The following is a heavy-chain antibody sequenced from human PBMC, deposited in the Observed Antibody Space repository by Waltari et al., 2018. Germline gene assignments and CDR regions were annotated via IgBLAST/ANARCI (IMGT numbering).Heavy chain of an antibody. V-gene: IGHV3-48*01. Sequence: VQLVESGGGVVQPGGSLRLSCAASGFTFSSYSMNWVRQAPGKGMGWVSYISSSSTIYYADSVNGRFTISRDNAKNSLYLQMNSLRAEDTAVYYCASFGYSSGWYVYYYYGMDVWGQGTTVTVSS. CDR3: ASFGYSSGWYVYYYYGMDV. CDR2: ISSSSTI. J-gene: IGHJ6*02. CDR1: GFTFSSYS. D-gene: IGHD6-19*01.